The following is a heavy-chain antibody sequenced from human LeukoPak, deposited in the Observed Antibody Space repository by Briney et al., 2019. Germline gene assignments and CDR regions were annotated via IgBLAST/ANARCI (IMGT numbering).Heavy chain of an antibody. D-gene: IGHD3-3*01. V-gene: IGHV3-21*01. CDR1: GFTFSSYS. CDR3: ARGSGYSFDY. CDR2: ISSSSSYI. J-gene: IGHJ4*02. Sequence: PGGSLRLSCAASGFTFSSYSMNWVRQAPGKGLEWVSSISSSSSYIYCADSVKGRFTISRDNAKNSLYLQMNSLRAEDTAVYYCARGSGYSFDYWGQGTLVTVSS.